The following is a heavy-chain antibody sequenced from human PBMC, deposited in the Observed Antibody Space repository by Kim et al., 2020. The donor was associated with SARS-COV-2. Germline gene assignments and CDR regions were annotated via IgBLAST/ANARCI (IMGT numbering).Heavy chain of an antibody. CDR1: GFTFSSYE. V-gene: IGHV3-48*03. CDR2: ISSSGSTI. CDR3: AREMGIAAAARRGPFDY. D-gene: IGHD6-13*01. J-gene: IGHJ4*02. Sequence: GGSLRLSCAASGFTFSSYEMNWVRQAPGKGLEWVSYISSSGSTIYYADSVKGRFTISRDNAKNSLYLQMNSLRAEDTAVYYCAREMGIAAAARRGPFDYWGQGTLVTVSS.